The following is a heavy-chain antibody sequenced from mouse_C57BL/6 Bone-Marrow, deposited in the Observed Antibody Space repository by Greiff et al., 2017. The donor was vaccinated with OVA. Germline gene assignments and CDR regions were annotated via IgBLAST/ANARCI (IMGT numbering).Heavy chain of an antibody. Sequence: QVQLQQSGAELMKPGASVKLSCKATGYTFTGYWIDWVKQRPGQGLEWIGWIYPGDGSTNYNEKFKGKATLTADKSSSTAYMQLSSLTTEDAAIYYCVRARSGDDFDFWGKGTTLTVSS. J-gene: IGHJ2*01. CDR3: VRARSGDDFDF. V-gene: IGHV1-9*01. D-gene: IGHD3-2*02. CDR1: GYTFTGYW. CDR2: IYPGDGST.